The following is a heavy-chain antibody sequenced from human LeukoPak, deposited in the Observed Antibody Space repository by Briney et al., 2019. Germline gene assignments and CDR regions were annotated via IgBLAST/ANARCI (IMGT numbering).Heavy chain of an antibody. V-gene: IGHV4-59*01. J-gene: IGHJ4*02. CDR3: ATDTAMGHFDY. CDR1: GGSISSYY. CDR2: IYYSGST. Sequence: SETLSLTCTVSGGSISSYYWSWIRQPPGKGLEWIGYIYYSGSTNYNPSLKSRVTISVDTSKNQFSLKLSSVTAADTAVYYCATDTAMGHFDYRGQGTLVTVSS. D-gene: IGHD5-18*01.